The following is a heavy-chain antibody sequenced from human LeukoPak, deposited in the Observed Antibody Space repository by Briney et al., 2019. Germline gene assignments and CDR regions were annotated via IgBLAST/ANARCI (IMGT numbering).Heavy chain of an antibody. Sequence: PSETLSLTCTVSGASISGYYWSWLRQPPGKGLEWIGYIYYSGSTNYNPSLKSRVTISVDTSKNQFSLKLSSVTAADTAVYYCASYNIVVVPAAILAFDIWGQGTMVTVSS. D-gene: IGHD2-2*01. J-gene: IGHJ3*02. V-gene: IGHV4-59*01. CDR2: IYYSGST. CDR1: GASISGYY. CDR3: ASYNIVVVPAAILAFDI.